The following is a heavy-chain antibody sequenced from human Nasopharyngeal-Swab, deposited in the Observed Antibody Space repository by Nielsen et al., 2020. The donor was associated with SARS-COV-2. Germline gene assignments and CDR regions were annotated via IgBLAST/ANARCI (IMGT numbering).Heavy chain of an antibody. CDR2: INPSGGST. Sequence: ASVKVSCKASGYTFTSYYMHWVRQAPGQGLEWMGIINPSGGSTSYAQKFQGRVTMTRDTSTSTVYMELSSLRSEDTAVYYCARAHPGYSSSWYDYYYMDVWGKGTTVTVSS. V-gene: IGHV1-46*01. CDR1: GYTFTSYY. CDR3: ARAHPGYSSSWYDYYYMDV. D-gene: IGHD6-13*01. J-gene: IGHJ6*03.